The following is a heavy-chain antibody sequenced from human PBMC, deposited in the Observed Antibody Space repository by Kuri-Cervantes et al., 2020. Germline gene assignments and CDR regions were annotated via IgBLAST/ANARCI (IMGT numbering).Heavy chain of an antibody. J-gene: IGHJ4*02. Sequence: SVKVSCKASGGTFSSYTISWVRQAPGQGLEWMGGIIPIFGTANYAQKFQGRVTITADKSTSTAYMELSSLRSEDTAVYYCARGHCSGGSCYRFDYWGQGTLVTVSS. CDR3: ARGHCSGGSCYRFDY. CDR2: IIPIFGTA. CDR1: GGTFSSYT. V-gene: IGHV1-69*06. D-gene: IGHD2-15*01.